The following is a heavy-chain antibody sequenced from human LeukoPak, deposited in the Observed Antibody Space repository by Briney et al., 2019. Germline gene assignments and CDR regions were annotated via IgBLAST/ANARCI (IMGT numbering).Heavy chain of an antibody. D-gene: IGHD4-11*01. Sequence: GGSLRLSCAASGFTFSSYAMSWVRQAPGKGLEWVSPISGSGGSTYYADSVKGRFTISRDNSKNTLYLQMNSLRAEDTAAYYCARVLGVPTVWDFWGQGALVTVSS. CDR2: ISGSGGST. J-gene: IGHJ4*02. CDR3: ARVLGVPTVWDF. V-gene: IGHV3-23*01. CDR1: GFTFSSYA.